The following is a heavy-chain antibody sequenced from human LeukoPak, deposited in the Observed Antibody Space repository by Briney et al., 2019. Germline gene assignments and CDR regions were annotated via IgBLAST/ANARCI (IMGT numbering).Heavy chain of an antibody. CDR1: GFTFSSYG. J-gene: IGHJ4*02. D-gene: IGHD3-10*01. CDR2: ISGSGGST. V-gene: IGHV3-23*01. CDR3: AKDSLGSGSYYTY. Sequence: GGSLRLSCAASGFTFSSYGMSWVRQAPGKGLEWVSAISGSGGSTYYADSVKGRFTISRDNSKNTLYLQMNSLRAEDTAVYYCAKDSLGSGSYYTYWGQGTLVTVSS.